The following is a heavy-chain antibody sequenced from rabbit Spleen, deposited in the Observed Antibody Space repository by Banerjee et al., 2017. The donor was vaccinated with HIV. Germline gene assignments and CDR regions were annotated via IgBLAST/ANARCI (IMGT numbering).Heavy chain of an antibody. V-gene: IGHV1S40*01. CDR3: ARDTGSSFSSYGMDL. CDR1: GFSFNIDYF. CDR2: IYTGISTNT. D-gene: IGHD8-1*01. Sequence: QSLEESGGDLVKPGASLTLTCTASGFSFNIDYFPCWVRQAPGKGLEWIACIYTGISTNTYYANWAKGRFTISKTSSTTVTLQMTRLTAADTATYFCARDTGSSFSSYGMDLWGPGTLVTVS. J-gene: IGHJ6*01.